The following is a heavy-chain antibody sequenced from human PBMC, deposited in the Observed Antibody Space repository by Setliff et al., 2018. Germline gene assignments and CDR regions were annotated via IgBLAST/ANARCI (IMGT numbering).Heavy chain of an antibody. CDR1: GGSFSGYY. Sequence: NPSETLSLTCAVYGGSFSGYYWSWIRQPPGKGLEWIGETKHSGSTNYNPSLKSRVTISVATSKNQLSLKLNSLTAADTAVYYCARQIDYGDFLYFDSWGQGTLVTVSS. V-gene: IGHV4-34*01. D-gene: IGHD4-17*01. CDR2: TKHSGST. J-gene: IGHJ4*02. CDR3: ARQIDYGDFLYFDS.